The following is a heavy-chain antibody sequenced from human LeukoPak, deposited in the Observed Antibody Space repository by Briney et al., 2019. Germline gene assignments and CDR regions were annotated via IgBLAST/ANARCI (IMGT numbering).Heavy chain of an antibody. J-gene: IGHJ6*02. CDR1: GFTFDDYG. V-gene: IGHV3-20*01. Sequence: GGSLRLSCAASGFTFDDYGMSWVRQAPGKGLEWVSGINRNGGSTGYADSVKGRFTISRDNAKNSLYLQMNSLRAEDTALYHCARGQGFWSGYYPPGEYYYGMDVWGQGTTVTVSS. CDR2: INRNGGST. D-gene: IGHD3-3*01. CDR3: ARGQGFWSGYYPPGEYYYGMDV.